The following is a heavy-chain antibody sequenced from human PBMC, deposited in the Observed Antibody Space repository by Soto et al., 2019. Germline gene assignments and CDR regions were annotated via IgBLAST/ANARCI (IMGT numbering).Heavy chain of an antibody. CDR1: GGSFSGYY. CDR3: ARESPYCGGDCYVARYYYYYYYMDV. Sequence: SEILSLTCAVYGGSFSGYYWSWIRQPPGKGLEWIGEINHSGSTIYNPSLKSRVTISVDTSKNQFSLKLSSVTAADTAVYYCARESPYCGGDCYVARYYYYYYYMDVWGKGTTVTVSS. J-gene: IGHJ6*03. D-gene: IGHD2-21*01. V-gene: IGHV4-34*01. CDR2: INHSGST.